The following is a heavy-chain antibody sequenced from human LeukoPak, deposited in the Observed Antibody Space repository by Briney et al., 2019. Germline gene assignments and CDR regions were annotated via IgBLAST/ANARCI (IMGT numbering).Heavy chain of an antibody. CDR3: ARTPFDY. Sequence: GGSLRLSCAASAFSFSDYNMNWVRQAPGKGLEWVSSITSTGSYIYYADSVKGRFTISRDNAKNSLFLQLNSLRAEDTAVYYCARTPFDYWGQGTLVTVSS. CDR2: ITSTGSYI. CDR1: AFSFSDYN. J-gene: IGHJ4*02. V-gene: IGHV3-21*01.